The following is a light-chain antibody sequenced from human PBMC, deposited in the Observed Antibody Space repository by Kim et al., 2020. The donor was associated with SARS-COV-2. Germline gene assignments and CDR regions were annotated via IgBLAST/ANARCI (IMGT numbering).Light chain of an antibody. CDR3: QAWDSTWV. Sequence: SVAPGQTASITCSGDKLGNKYAFWYQQKPGQSPVLVIYQDSNRPSGIPERFSGSNSGNTATLTISGTQAMDEADYYCQAWDSTWVFGGGTQLTVL. CDR1: KLGNKY. J-gene: IGLJ3*02. V-gene: IGLV3-1*01. CDR2: QDS.